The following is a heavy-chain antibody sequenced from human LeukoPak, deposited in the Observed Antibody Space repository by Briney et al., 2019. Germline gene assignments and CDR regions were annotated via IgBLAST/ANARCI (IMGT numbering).Heavy chain of an antibody. CDR3: AKLATRRKVASYIDS. J-gene: IGHJ4*02. V-gene: IGHV3-23*01. CDR2: MSSGGGYT. Sequence: PSETLSLTCTVSGYSISSGYYWGWIRQPPGKGLEWVSGMSSGGGYTYYADSVKGRFTISRDNSQNTLYLQMNSLRVEDTALYYCAKLATRRKVASYIDSWGQGTPVTVSS. CDR1: GYSISSGYY. D-gene: IGHD1-26*01.